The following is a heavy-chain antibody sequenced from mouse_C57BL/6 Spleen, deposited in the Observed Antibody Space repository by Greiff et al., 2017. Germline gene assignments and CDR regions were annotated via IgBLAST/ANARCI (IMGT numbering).Heavy chain of an antibody. V-gene: IGHV1-55*01. CDR2: IYPGSGST. J-gene: IGHJ2*01. CDR1: GYTFTSYW. Sequence: QVQLKESGAELVKPGASVKMSCKASGYTFTSYWITWVKQRPGQGLEWIGDIYPGSGSTNYNEKFKSKATLTVDTSSSTAYMQLSSLTSEDSAVYYCGRYFDYWGQGTTLTVSS. CDR3: GRYFDY.